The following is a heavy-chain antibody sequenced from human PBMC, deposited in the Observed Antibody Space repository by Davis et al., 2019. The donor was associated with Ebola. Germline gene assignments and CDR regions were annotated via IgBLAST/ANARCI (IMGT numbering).Heavy chain of an antibody. V-gene: IGHV3-21*01. CDR2: ISRSSSYI. CDR3: ARDPFPLPY. CDR1: GGSFSGYY. D-gene: IGHD2/OR15-2a*01. J-gene: IGHJ4*02. Sequence: ETLSLTCAVYGGSFSGYYWSWIRQPPGKGLEWVSSISRSSSYIYYADSVKGRFTISRDNAKNSLYLQMNSLRAEDTAVYYCARDPFPLPYWGQGTLVTVSS.